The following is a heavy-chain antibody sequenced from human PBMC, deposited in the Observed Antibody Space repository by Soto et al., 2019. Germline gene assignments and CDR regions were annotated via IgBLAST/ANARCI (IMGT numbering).Heavy chain of an antibody. D-gene: IGHD6-13*01. Sequence: ASVKVSCKASGYTFTSYGIRWVRQAPGQGLEWMGWISAGNGNTKYAQKFQGRVTITTDTSASTAYMELSSLRSEDTAVYYCARIASRGGWFDPWGQGTLVTVSS. J-gene: IGHJ5*02. CDR3: ARIASRGGWFDP. CDR2: ISAGNGNT. CDR1: GYTFTSYG. V-gene: IGHV1-18*01.